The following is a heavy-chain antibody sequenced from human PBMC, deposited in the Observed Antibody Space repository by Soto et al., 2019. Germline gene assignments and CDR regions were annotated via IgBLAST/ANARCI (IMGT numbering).Heavy chain of an antibody. CDR3: ARAKGAVAGPDYYYYGMDV. Sequence: ASVKVSCKASGYSFTSYYMHWVRQAHGQGLEWMGIINPSGGSTSYAQKFQGRVTMTRDTSTSTVYMELSSLRSEDTAVYYCARAKGAVAGPDYYYYGMDVWGQGTTVTVSS. J-gene: IGHJ6*02. D-gene: IGHD6-19*01. CDR1: GYSFTSYY. V-gene: IGHV1-46*03. CDR2: INPSGGST.